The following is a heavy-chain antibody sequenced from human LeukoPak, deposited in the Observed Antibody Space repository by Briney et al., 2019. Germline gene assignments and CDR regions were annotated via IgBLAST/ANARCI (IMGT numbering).Heavy chain of an antibody. CDR3: AKDLVASSGWPYYFDY. V-gene: IGHV3-21*04. J-gene: IGHJ4*02. Sequence: GGSLRLSCAASGFTFSSYSMNWVRQAPGKGLEWVSSISSSSSYIYYADSVKGRFTISRDNAKNSLYLQMNSLRAEDTAVYYCAKDLVASSGWPYYFDYWGQGTLVTVSS. D-gene: IGHD6-19*01. CDR1: GFTFSSYS. CDR2: ISSSSSYI.